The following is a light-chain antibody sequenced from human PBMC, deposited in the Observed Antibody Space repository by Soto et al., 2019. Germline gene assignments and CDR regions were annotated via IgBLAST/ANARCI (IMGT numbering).Light chain of an antibody. CDR2: DVT. CDR3: SSYTSSSTPYV. Sequence: QSVLTQPPSASGSPGQSVTISCTGTSSDVGGYNFVSWYQQHPGKAPKLMIYDVTNRPSGVSDRFSGSKSGNTASLTISGLQAEDEADYYCSSYTSSSTPYVFGTGTRSPS. CDR1: SSDVGGYNF. J-gene: IGLJ1*01. V-gene: IGLV2-14*03.